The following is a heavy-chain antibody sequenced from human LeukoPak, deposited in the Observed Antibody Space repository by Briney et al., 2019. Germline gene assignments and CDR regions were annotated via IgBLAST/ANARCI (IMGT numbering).Heavy chain of an antibody. J-gene: IGHJ4*02. CDR1: GGSISSYY. CDR2: IYYSGST. V-gene: IGHV4-59*01. Sequence: PSETLSLTCTVSGGSISSYYWSWIRQPPGKGLKWIGYIYYSGSTNYNPSLKSRVTISVDTSKNQFSLKLSSVTAADTAVYYCARAPSGWYFLDYWGQGTLVTVSS. D-gene: IGHD6-19*01. CDR3: ARAPSGWYFLDY.